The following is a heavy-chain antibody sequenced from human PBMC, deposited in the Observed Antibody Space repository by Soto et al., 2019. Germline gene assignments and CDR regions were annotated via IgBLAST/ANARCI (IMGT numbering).Heavy chain of an antibody. Sequence: QITLKESGPTLVKPTQTLTLTCTLSESSGVSVSWFRQPPGKALEWLGLIYWDGDPRYSPSRSERLTIAQDTSKDQVVLRMTNMGPVDTGTYYCANSDDTVAGTGVYWGRGTPVTVSS. CDR2: IYWDGDP. D-gene: IGHD1-1*01. V-gene: IGHV2-5*02. J-gene: IGHJ4*02. CDR3: ANSDDTVAGTGVY. CDR1: ESSGVS.